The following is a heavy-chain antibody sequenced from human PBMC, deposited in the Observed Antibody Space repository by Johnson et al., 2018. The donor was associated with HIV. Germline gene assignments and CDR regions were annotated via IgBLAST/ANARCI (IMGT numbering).Heavy chain of an antibody. CDR3: ARDSGVPGNDAFDI. Sequence: VQLVESGGGVVQPGGSLRLSCAASGFTFSSYGMHWVRQTPGKGLEWVTFIEYDGSNKYYLDSVKGRFTISRDNSKNRLYLQMNSLRAEDTAVYYCARDSGVPGNDAFDIWGQGTMVTVSS. J-gene: IGHJ3*02. CDR2: IEYDGSNK. V-gene: IGHV3-30*02. D-gene: IGHD3-10*01. CDR1: GFTFSSYG.